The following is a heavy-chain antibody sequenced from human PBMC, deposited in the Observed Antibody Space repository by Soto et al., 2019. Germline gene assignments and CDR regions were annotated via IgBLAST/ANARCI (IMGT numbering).Heavy chain of an antibody. Sequence: EVQLLESGGGLVQPGGSLRLSCAASGFTFSSYAMSWVRQAPGKGLEWVSAISGSGGSTYYAASVKGRFTISRDNSKNTLYLQMNSLRAEDTAVYYCATARGRHYYGSGYPLDYWGQGTLVTVSS. V-gene: IGHV3-23*01. J-gene: IGHJ4*02. CDR3: ATARGRHYYGSGYPLDY. CDR2: ISGSGGST. CDR1: GFTFSSYA. D-gene: IGHD3-10*01.